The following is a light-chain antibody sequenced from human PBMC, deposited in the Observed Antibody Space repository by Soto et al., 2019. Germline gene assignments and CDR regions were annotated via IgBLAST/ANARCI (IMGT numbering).Light chain of an antibody. CDR3: TSYRSSSTLEV. CDR1: SSDVGGYNY. Sequence: QSVLTQPAAVSGSPGQSITISCTGTSSDVGGYNYVSWYQQHPGKAPKLMIYEVSNRPSGVSNRFSGSKSGNTASLTISGLQSEDEGDYYCTSYRSSSTLEVFGGGTKLTVL. V-gene: IGLV2-14*01. CDR2: EVS. J-gene: IGLJ3*02.